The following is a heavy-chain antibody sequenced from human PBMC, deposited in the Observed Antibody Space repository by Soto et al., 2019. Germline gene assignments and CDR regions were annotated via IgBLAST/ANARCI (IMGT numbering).Heavy chain of an antibody. CDR2: LYPGDSAT. D-gene: IGHD2-15*01. CDR1: RYSFGNYW. J-gene: IGHJ6*02. V-gene: IGHV5-51*01. CDR3: ARRCSGGTCDSSHYYYGMDV. Sequence: PGGSLKISGKGSRYSFGNYWSGWGRQMPGKGVERMGILYPGDSATRSSPSFQGQVTLSADKSISTAYLQWDSLKASDTAMYYCARRCSGGTCDSSHYYYGMDVWGQGTTVTVSS.